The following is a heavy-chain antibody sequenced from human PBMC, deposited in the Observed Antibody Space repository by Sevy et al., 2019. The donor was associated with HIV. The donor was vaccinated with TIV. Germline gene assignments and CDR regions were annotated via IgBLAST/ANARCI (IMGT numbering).Heavy chain of an antibody. D-gene: IGHD3-3*01. CDR2: IYYIGST. V-gene: IGHV4-39*01. Sequence: SETLSLTCAVSGGSVSSGIYYWGWIRQPPGKGLEWIRSIYYIGSTDYNPSLKRRVTISGDTSKIQFSLKLSCVTAADAAVYYCARQTSYCTVFGGSMIDYWGLGTLVTVSS. CDR1: GGSVSSGIYY. J-gene: IGHJ4*02. CDR3: ARQTSYCTVFGGSMIDY.